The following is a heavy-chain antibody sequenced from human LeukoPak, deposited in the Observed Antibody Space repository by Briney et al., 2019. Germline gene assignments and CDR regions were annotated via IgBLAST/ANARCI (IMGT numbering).Heavy chain of an antibody. CDR2: ISWNCGSI. J-gene: IGHJ4*02. Sequence: GRSLRLSCAASGFTFDDYAMHWVRQAPGKGLEWVSGISWNCGSIGYADSVKGRFTISRDNAKNSLYLQMNSLRAEDTALYYCAKDMNYGYSSGFDYWGQGTLVTVSS. D-gene: IGHD6-25*01. V-gene: IGHV3-9*01. CDR3: AKDMNYGYSSGFDY. CDR1: GFTFDDYA.